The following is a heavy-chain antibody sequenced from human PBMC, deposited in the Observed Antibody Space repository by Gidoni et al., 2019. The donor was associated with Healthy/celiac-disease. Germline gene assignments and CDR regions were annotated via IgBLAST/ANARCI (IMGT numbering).Heavy chain of an antibody. CDR1: GFTFGDYA. CDR2: IRSKAYGGTT. D-gene: IGHD6-19*01. Sequence: EVQLVESGGGLVKPGRSLRLSCTASGFTFGDYAMSWFRQAPGQGLEWVGFIRSKAYGGTTEYAASVKGRFTISRDDSKSIAYLQMNSLKTEDTAVYYCTRALAVAGTDYWGQGTLVTVSS. V-gene: IGHV3-49*05. J-gene: IGHJ4*02. CDR3: TRALAVAGTDY.